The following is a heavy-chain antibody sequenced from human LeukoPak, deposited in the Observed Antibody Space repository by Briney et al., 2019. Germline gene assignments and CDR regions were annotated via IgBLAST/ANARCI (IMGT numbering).Heavy chain of an antibody. J-gene: IGHJ4*02. CDR1: GFTLTYYA. Sequence: PGGSLRLSCAASGFTLTYYAMHWVRQAPSKGLEWVAVTSYDGNKKYYADSVKGRFTISRDSSKNTLYLQMSSLRAEDTAVYYCARSSYDYGGIEGPFDYWGQGTLVTVSS. CDR3: ARSSYDYGGIEGPFDY. CDR2: TSYDGNKK. D-gene: IGHD4-23*01. V-gene: IGHV3-30*15.